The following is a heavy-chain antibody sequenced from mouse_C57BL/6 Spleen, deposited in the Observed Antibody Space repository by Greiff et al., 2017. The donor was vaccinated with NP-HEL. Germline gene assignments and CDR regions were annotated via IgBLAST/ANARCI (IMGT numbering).Heavy chain of an antibody. CDR1: GFSLTSYG. D-gene: IGHD1-1*01. Sequence: VQLVESGPGLVQPSQSLSITCTVSGFSLTSYGVHWVRQSPGKGLEWLGVIWSGGSTDYNAAFISRLSISKDNSKSQVFFKMNSLQADDTAIYYCARNLGGSIYWYFDVWGTGTTVTVSS. V-gene: IGHV2-2*01. CDR2: IWSGGST. J-gene: IGHJ1*03. CDR3: ARNLGGSIYWYFDV.